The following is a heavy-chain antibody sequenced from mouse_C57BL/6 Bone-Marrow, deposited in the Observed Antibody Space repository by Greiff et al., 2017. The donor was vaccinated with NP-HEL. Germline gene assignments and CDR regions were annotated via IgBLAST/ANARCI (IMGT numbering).Heavy chain of an antibody. J-gene: IGHJ3*01. CDR2: ISYDGSN. D-gene: IGHD2-4*01. CDR1: GYSITSGYY. V-gene: IGHV3-6*01. CDR3: LIYYDYDGAY. Sequence: EVKLVESGPGLVKPSQSLSLTCSVTGYSITSGYYWNWIRQFPGNKLEWMGYISYDGSNNYNPSLKNRISITRDTSKNQFFLKLNSVTTEDTATYYCLIYYDYDGAYWGQGTLVTVSA.